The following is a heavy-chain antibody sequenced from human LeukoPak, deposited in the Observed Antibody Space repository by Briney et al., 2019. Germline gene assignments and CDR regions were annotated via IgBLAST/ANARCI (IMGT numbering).Heavy chain of an antibody. Sequence: GGSLRLSCLASGFTFSNSWMTWVRQAPGKGLEWVANIKEDGSDKQYGDSVKGRFTISRDNAEKSVFLQMDGLRAEDTAVYYCAKDARGYSYGYVDYWGQGTLVTVSS. V-gene: IGHV3-7*01. CDR2: IKEDGSDK. CDR3: AKDARGYSYGYVDY. CDR1: GFTFSNSW. J-gene: IGHJ4*02. D-gene: IGHD5-18*01.